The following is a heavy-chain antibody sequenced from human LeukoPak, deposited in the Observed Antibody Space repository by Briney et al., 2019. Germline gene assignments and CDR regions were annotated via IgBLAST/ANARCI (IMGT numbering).Heavy chain of an antibody. CDR2: IYYSTNT. D-gene: IGHD3-16*02. V-gene: IGHV4-39*01. CDR3: ARGQALYYDYIWGSYRYTGFDY. J-gene: IGHJ4*02. Sequence: PSETLSLTCSVSGDSTNSGNYYWSWIRQPPGKGLEWIGNIYYSTNTYYNPSLLGRVSISIDTSRNQFSLRVSSVTAADTAVYYCARGQALYYDYIWGSYRYTGFDYWGQGTLVTVSS. CDR1: GDSTNSGNYY.